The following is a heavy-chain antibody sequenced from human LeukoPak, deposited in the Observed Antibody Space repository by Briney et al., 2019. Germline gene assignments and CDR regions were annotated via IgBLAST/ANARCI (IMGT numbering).Heavy chain of an antibody. D-gene: IGHD3-22*01. CDR1: GFTFDDYA. CDR2: ISWNSGSI. CDR3: AKEHYYDSSGTLDH. J-gene: IGHJ4*02. Sequence: GGSLRLPCAASGFTFDDYAMHWVRQAPGKGLEWVSGISWNSGSIGYADSVKGRFTISRDNAKNSLYLQMNSLRAEDTALYYCAKEHYYDSSGTLDHWGQGTLVTVSS. V-gene: IGHV3-9*01.